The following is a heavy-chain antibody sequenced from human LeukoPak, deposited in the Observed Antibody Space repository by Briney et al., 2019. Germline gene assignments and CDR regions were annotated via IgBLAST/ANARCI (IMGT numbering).Heavy chain of an antibody. Sequence: PSETLSLTCAVYGGSFSGYYWSWIRQPPGKGLEWIGEINHSGSTNYNPSLKSRVTISVDTSKNQFSLKLSSVTAADTAVYYCARGQNPLRNFDYWGQGTLVTVSS. CDR2: INHSGST. J-gene: IGHJ4*02. CDR1: GGSFSGYY. CDR3: ARGQNPLRNFDY. D-gene: IGHD5/OR15-5a*01. V-gene: IGHV4-34*01.